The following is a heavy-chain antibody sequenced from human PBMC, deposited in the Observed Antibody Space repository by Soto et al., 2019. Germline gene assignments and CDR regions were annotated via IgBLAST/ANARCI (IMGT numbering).Heavy chain of an antibody. J-gene: IGHJ3*02. Sequence: SETLSLTCAVSGYSISSSNWWGWIRQPPGKGLEWIGYIYYSGSTNYNPSLKSRVTISVDTSKNQFSLKLSSVTAADTAVYYCAILGSSIAAAPDLDDIWGQGTMVTVSS. CDR1: GYSISSSNW. CDR3: AILGSSIAAAPDLDDI. D-gene: IGHD6-13*01. V-gene: IGHV4-28*01. CDR2: IYYSGST.